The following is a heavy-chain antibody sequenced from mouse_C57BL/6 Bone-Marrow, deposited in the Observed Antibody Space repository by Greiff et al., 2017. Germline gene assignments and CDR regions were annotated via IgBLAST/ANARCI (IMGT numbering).Heavy chain of an antibody. CDR1: GYTFTSYW. CDR2: IHPNSGST. J-gene: IGHJ2*01. V-gene: IGHV1-64*01. CDR3: AREGYYGSSYGD. D-gene: IGHD1-1*01. Sequence: VQLQQPGAELVKPGASVKLSCKASGYTFTSYWMHWVKQRPGPGLEWIGMIHPNSGSTNYNEKFKSKATLTVDKSSSTAYMQLSSLTSEDSAVYYGAREGYYGSSYGDWGKGTTLTVSS.